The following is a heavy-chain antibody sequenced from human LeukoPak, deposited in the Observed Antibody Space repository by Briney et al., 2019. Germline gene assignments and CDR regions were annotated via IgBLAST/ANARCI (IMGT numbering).Heavy chain of an antibody. CDR2: INYCGRT. Sequence: SETLSLTCTVSGGSLSSYYWNWLRHPPRKGLEGGGYINYCGRTKYNPSLKRRVTQSVDTSKNQISLMLSSVTAADTAVYYCARGADSSGYYSIFYFDYWGQGTLVTVSS. V-gene: IGHV4-59*13. CDR1: GGSLSSYY. D-gene: IGHD3-22*01. CDR3: ARGADSSGYYSIFYFDY. J-gene: IGHJ4*02.